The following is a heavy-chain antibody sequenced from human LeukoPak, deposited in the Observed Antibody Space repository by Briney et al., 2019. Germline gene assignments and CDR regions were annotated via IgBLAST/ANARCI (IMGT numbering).Heavy chain of an antibody. CDR3: ARDMGSAYFGSGNYNGGYFDL. J-gene: IGHJ4*02. D-gene: IGHD3-10*01. CDR1: GFAFSNCG. Sequence: GGSPRLSCAASGFAFSNCGMHWVRQAPGKGLEWVALIWYDGSNKYYADSVKGRFTISRDDSKNTVYLQMNSLRAEDTAVYYCARDMGSAYFGSGNYNGGYFDLWGQGTLVTVSS. CDR2: IWYDGSNK. V-gene: IGHV3-33*01.